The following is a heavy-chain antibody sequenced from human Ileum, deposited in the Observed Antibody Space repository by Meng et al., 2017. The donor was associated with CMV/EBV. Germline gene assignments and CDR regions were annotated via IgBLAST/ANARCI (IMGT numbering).Heavy chain of an antibody. D-gene: IGHD3-22*01. CDR3: ARGLDNYYDLT. J-gene: IGHJ5*02. CDR2: INQFGKT. CDR1: GGFFSGYY. Sequence: SLTCDVDGGFFSGYYCSWIRQLPGKGLEWIGEINQFGKTSYNPSVKSGVTISVETSKKRLSLKMTSVTAADTAVYYCARGLDNYYDLTWGQGILVTVSS. V-gene: IGHV4-34*01.